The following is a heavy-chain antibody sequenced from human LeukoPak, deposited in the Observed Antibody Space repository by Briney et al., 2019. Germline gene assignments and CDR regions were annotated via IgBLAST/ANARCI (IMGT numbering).Heavy chain of an antibody. CDR1: GGSISSYY. CDR2: IYYSGST. CDR3: ARVGYGGAFDI. J-gene: IGHJ3*02. V-gene: IGHV4-59*01. D-gene: IGHD5-12*01. Sequence: SETLSLTCTVSGGSISSYYWSWIRQPPGKGLEWIGYIYYSGSTNYNPSLKSRVTISVDTSKNQFSLKLSSVTAADTAVYYCARVGYGGAFDIWGQGTMVTVSS.